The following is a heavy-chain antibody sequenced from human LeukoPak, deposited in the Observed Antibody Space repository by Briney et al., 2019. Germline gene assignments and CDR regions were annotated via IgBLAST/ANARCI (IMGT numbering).Heavy chain of an antibody. D-gene: IGHD3-10*01. CDR1: GGSISSYY. CDR3: AREGGRFGELLYAFDI. CDR2: IYYSGST. J-gene: IGHJ3*02. Sequence: SETLSLTYAVSGGSISSYYWSWIRQPPGKGLECIGYIYYSGSTNYNPSLKSRVTISVDTSKNQFSLKLSSVTAADTAVYYCAREGGRFGELLYAFDIWGQGTMVTVSS. V-gene: IGHV4-59*01.